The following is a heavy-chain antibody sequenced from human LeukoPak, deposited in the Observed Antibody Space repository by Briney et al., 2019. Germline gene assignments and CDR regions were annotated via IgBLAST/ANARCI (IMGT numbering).Heavy chain of an antibody. CDR2: LSGSGGST. CDR1: GFTFSSYA. D-gene: IGHD3-22*01. J-gene: IGHJ3*02. Sequence: GGSLRLSCAASGFTFSSYAMNWVRQAPGKGLEWVSALSGSGGSTYYADSVKGRFTISRDNSKNTLYLQMNSLRAEDTAIYYCVKEGSHNSGYPDAFDIWGQGTMVTVSS. CDR3: VKEGSHNSGYPDAFDI. V-gene: IGHV3-23*01.